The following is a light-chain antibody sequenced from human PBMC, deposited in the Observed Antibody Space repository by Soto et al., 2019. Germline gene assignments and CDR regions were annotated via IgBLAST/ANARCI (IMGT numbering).Light chain of an antibody. V-gene: IGKV3-20*01. CDR3: QQYGSSPIT. Sequence: EVVLTKSPSTLSLSPGERASLSCRTSLSVSVYLDWYQQKPGQAPRLLISDASNRATGIPDRFSGSGSGTDFTLTISRLEPEDFAVYYCQQYGSSPITFGQGTRLEIK. CDR2: DAS. CDR1: LSVSVY. J-gene: IGKJ5*01.